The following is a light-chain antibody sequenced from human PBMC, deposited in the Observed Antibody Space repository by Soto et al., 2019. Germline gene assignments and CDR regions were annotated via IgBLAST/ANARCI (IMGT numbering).Light chain of an antibody. CDR1: QSVSSN. J-gene: IGKJ4*01. V-gene: IGKV3-15*01. CDR3: QQYNNWPPVT. Sequence: EIVMTQSPATLSVSPGERATLSCRASQSVSSNLAWYQQKTGQAPRLLIYGASTRATGIPARFSGSESVTVFTLTISSLQSEDFAVYYCQQYNNWPPVTFGGGTKVEIK. CDR2: GAS.